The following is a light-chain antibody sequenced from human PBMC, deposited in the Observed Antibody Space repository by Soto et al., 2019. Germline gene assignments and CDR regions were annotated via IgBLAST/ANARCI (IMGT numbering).Light chain of an antibody. CDR3: SSSTSSDTLL. J-gene: IGLJ2*01. V-gene: IGLV2-14*01. CDR2: EVS. CDR1: SSDVGGYNY. Sequence: QSVLTQPASVSGSPGQSITISCTGTSSDVGGYNYVSWYQQHPGKAPKLMIYEVSNRPSGVSNRFPGSKSGNTASLTISGLQAEDEADYYCSSSTSSDTLLFGGGTKLTVL.